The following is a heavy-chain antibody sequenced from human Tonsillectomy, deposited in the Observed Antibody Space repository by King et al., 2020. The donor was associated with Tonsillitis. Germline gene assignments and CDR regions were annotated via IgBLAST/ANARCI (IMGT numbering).Heavy chain of an antibody. CDR3: ARDPPRKNFGDYGTPDH. J-gene: IGHJ4*02. CDR1: GFTFTNYW. CDR2: IKEDGSGK. V-gene: IGHV3-7*03. Sequence: VQLVESGGGLVQPGGSLRLSCAASGFTFTNYWMSWVRQAPGKGLEWVANIKEDGSGKYYVDSVKGRFTISRDNAKNSLYLQMDSLRAEDTAVYYCARDPPRKNFGDYGTPDHWGQGTLVIVSS. D-gene: IGHD4-17*01.